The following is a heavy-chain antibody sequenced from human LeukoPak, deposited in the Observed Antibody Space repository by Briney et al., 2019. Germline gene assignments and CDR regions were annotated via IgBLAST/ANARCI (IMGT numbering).Heavy chain of an antibody. CDR1: GYTFTNYG. D-gene: IGHD1-26*01. CDR3: AREYYSGSYYGDY. Sequence: GASVKVSCKASGYTFTNYGITWVRQAPGQGLEWMGWISAYNGNINYAQNLQGRVTMTTDTSTSTAYMELRSLRSDDTAVYYCAREYYSGSYYGDYWGQGTLVTVSS. V-gene: IGHV1-18*01. CDR2: ISAYNGNI. J-gene: IGHJ4*02.